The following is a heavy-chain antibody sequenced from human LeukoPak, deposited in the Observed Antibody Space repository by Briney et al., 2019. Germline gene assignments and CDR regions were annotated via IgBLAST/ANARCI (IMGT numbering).Heavy chain of an antibody. V-gene: IGHV1-46*01. Sequence: DSVKVSCKAFGYTFTSQYMHWVRQAPGQGPEWMRVISPSGGSTTYAQKFQGRVTLTRDMSTSTDYLELSSLRSEDTAVYYCARDNSVRDEAWWFSPWGQGTLVTGSS. D-gene: IGHD5-24*01. CDR2: ISPSGGST. J-gene: IGHJ5*02. CDR1: GYTFTSQY. CDR3: ARDNSVRDEAWWFSP.